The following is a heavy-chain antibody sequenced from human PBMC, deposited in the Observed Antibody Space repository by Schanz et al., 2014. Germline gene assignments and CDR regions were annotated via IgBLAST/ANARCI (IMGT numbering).Heavy chain of an antibody. D-gene: IGHD6-19*01. J-gene: IGHJ4*02. Sequence: QVQLVQSGAEVKKPGASVRVSCKVSGYAFTTYGISWVRQAPGQGPEFMGWISTFRNEDTNSAQRFQGRLTMTTDTSTSTAYMELRSLRSDDTAVYYCARGGYSSGWYGRDIAHFDYWGQGTLVTVSS. CDR1: GYAFTTYG. V-gene: IGHV1-18*01. CDR3: ARGGYSSGWYGRDIAHFDY. CDR2: ISTFRNEDT.